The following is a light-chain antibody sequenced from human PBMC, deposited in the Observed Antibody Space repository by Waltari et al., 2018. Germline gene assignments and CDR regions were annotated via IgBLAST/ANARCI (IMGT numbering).Light chain of an antibody. CDR1: VLTKNY. V-gene: IGLV3-27*01. J-gene: IGLJ2*01. CDR2: KDR. CDR3: YATADKIHGI. Sequence: SYELTQPSSVSVSPGQTARITCSGDVLTKNYVRWFRQKPGQAPVLVSYKDRERPAGIPERFSGSSSGTTVTLTITGAQVDDEADYYCYATADKIHGIFGGGTKLTVL.